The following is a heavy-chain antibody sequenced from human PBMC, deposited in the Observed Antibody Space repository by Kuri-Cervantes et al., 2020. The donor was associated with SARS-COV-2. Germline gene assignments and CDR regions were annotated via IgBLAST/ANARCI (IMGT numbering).Heavy chain of an antibody. V-gene: IGHV4-4*02. CDR2: IYHSGST. Sequence: GSLRLSCAVSAGSISSTNWWSWVRQPPGKGLQWIGEIYHSGSTNYNPSLESRVTISLDKSKNQFSLTLTSVTAADTAVYYCARGGFLESNNPYYYGMDVWGQGTTVTVSS. CDR3: ARGGFLESNNPYYYGMDV. D-gene: IGHD3-3*01. CDR1: AGSISSTNW. J-gene: IGHJ6*01.